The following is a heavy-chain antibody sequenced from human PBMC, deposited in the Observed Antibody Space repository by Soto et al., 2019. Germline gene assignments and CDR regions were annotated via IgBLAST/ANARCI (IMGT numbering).Heavy chain of an antibody. Sequence: TGGSLRLSCAASGFTFRNYAMSWVRQAPGKGLEWVSALTDSGGNKYHADSVKGRFNISRDNSKDTLYLQMNSLRAEDTAVYYCAKDRSRTGIADVFEIWGQGTMVTVSS. CDR3: AKDRSRTGIADVFEI. CDR2: LTDSGGNK. CDR1: GFTFRNYA. D-gene: IGHD6-13*01. J-gene: IGHJ3*02. V-gene: IGHV3-23*01.